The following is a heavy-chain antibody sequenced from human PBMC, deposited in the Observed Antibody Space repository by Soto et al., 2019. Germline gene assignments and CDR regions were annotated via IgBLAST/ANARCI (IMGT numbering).Heavy chain of an antibody. D-gene: IGHD6-19*01. J-gene: IGHJ5*02. V-gene: IGHV1-46*01. CDR2: MNPSGDRT. Sequence: QVQLMQSGTEVKEPGASVNLSCKASGYTFSSSYIHWVRQAPGQGLEWMGIMNPSGDRTNYAQNFQGRVTMTRDTATSTAYLEVRSLRPDDTAVYYCAKGDSSWVSWFDPWGQGTLVTVSS. CDR1: GYTFSSSY. CDR3: AKGDSSWVSWFDP.